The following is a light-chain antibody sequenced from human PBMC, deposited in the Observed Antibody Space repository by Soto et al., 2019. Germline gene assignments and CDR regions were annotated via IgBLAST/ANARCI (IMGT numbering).Light chain of an antibody. CDR1: QSVSSTY. J-gene: IGKJ3*01. V-gene: IGKV3-20*01. CDR2: GAS. CDR3: QQYGTSPFT. Sequence: EIVLTQSPGTLSSSPGERVTLSCRASQSVSSTYLAWYQQKPGQAPRLLIYGASNRATGIPDRFSGSGSETDFTLTISRLEPEDFAVYYCQQYGTSPFTFGPGTKVDIK.